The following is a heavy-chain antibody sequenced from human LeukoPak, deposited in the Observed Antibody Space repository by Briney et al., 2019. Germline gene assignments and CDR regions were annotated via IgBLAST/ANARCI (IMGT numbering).Heavy chain of an antibody. CDR3: AKRYCSSATCYWVAFDV. V-gene: IGHV3-23*01. J-gene: IGHJ3*01. D-gene: IGHD2-2*01. CDR1: GFIFSDYW. Sequence: GGSLRLSCAASGFIFSDYWMTWVRQAPGKGLEWVSAISGSGGSTYYADSVKGRFTISRDNSKNTLYLQMNSLRAEDTAVYYCAKRYCSSATCYWVAFDVWGQGTMVTVSS. CDR2: ISGSGGST.